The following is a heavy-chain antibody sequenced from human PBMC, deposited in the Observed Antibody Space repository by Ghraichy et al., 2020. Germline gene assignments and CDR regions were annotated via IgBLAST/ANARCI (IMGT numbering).Heavy chain of an antibody. J-gene: IGHJ4*02. CDR1: GFTFSAFW. CDR3: ARVYGSSSFDY. D-gene: IGHD6-6*01. Sequence: GGSLRLSCAASGFTFSAFWMHWVRQAPGKGLIWVSRINTDGSTTTYADSVKGRFTISRDNAKNTVYLQMDSLRVDDTAVYFCARVYGSSSFDYWGQGTLVTVSS. V-gene: IGHV3-74*01. CDR2: INTDGSTT.